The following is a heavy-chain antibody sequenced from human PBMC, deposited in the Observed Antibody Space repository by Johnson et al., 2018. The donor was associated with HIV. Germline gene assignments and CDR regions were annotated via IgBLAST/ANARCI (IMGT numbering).Heavy chain of an antibody. CDR3: ARVTRDCGGDCYLDAFDI. CDR1: GFTVSSNY. CDR2: IGTAGDT. Sequence: VQLVESGGGLVQPGGYLRLSCAASGFTVSSNYMSWVRQAPGKGLEWVSAIGTAGDTYYPGSVKGRFTISRDISKNTLYLQMNSLRTEDTAVYYCARVTRDCGGDCYLDAFDIWGQGTMVTVSS. J-gene: IGHJ3*02. D-gene: IGHD2-21*01. V-gene: IGHV3-66*02.